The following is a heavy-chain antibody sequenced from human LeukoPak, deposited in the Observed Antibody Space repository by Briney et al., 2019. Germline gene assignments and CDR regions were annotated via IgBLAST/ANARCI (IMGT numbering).Heavy chain of an antibody. CDR1: GFTFSSYG. J-gene: IGHJ4*02. Sequence: GGSLRLSCAASGFTFSSYGMHWVRQAPGKGLEWVAVIWYDGSNKYYADSVKGRFTISRDNSKNTLYLQMNSLRAEDTAVYYCATLGGSGSHLYYFDYWGQGTLVTVSS. CDR2: IWYDGSNK. V-gene: IGHV3-33*01. D-gene: IGHD1-26*01. CDR3: ATLGGSGSHLYYFDY.